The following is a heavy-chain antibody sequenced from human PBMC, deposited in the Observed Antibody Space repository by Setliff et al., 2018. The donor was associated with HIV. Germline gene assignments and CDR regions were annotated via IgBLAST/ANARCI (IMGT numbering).Heavy chain of an antibody. Sequence: SETLSLTCSVSGGSVIKDNFYWGWIRQAPAKGLEWIGSMSYSGSAYYNPSLKSRVTISVDTSKSQFSLRLSSVTAADTAVYYCALRGGHYYYYMDVWGKGTTVTVS. CDR1: GGSVIKDNFY. CDR3: ALRGGHYYYYMDV. D-gene: IGHD3-10*01. CDR2: MSYSGSA. J-gene: IGHJ6*03. V-gene: IGHV4-39*01.